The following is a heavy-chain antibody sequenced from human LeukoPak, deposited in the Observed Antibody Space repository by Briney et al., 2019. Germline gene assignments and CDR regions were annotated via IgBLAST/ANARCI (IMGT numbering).Heavy chain of an antibody. V-gene: IGHV4-59*12. CDR3: ARDARGYYDSSAYSDAFDI. CDR2: IYYSGST. D-gene: IGHD3-22*01. CDR1: GGSISSYY. J-gene: IGHJ3*02. Sequence: SETLSLTCTVSGGSISSYYWGWIRQPPGKGPEWIGSIYYSGSTYYNSSLKSRVTLSVDRSKNQFSLKLSSVTAADTAVYYCARDARGYYDSSAYSDAFDIWGQGTMVTVSS.